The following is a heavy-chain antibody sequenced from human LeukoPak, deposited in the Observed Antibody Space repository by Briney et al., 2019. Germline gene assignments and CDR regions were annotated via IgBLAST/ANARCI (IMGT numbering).Heavy chain of an antibody. CDR2: IYYSGST. Sequence: PSQTLSLTCTVSGGSISSGGYYWSSIRQHPGKGLEWIGYIYYSGSTYYNPSLKSRVTISVDTSKNQFSLKLSSVTAADTAVYYCARGTDIVVHDAFDIWGQGTMVTVSS. D-gene: IGHD5-12*01. V-gene: IGHV4-31*03. CDR1: GGSISSGGYY. CDR3: ARGTDIVVHDAFDI. J-gene: IGHJ3*02.